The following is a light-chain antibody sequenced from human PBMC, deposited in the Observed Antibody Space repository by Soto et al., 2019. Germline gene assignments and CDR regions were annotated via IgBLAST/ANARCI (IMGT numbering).Light chain of an antibody. CDR2: GNT. V-gene: IGLV1-40*01. Sequence: QSVLTQPPSLSGAPGQNIIISCTGGGSNIGAGFDVHWYQQLPGTAPKLLIYGNTNRPSRVPDRFSDSKSGTSASLVITGLQAEDEADYYCQSYDTGLSGPVVFGGGTKLTVL. CDR3: QSYDTGLSGPVV. J-gene: IGLJ2*01. CDR1: GSNIGAGFD.